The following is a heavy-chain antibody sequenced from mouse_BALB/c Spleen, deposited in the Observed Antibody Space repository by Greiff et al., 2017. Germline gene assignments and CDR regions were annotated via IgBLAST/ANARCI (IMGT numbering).Heavy chain of an antibody. CDR2: INPYNGAT. V-gene: IGHV1-31*01. CDR3: AREGTTVVAPYCDY. D-gene: IGHD1-1*01. Sequence: VQLQQSGPELVKPGASVKISCKASGYSFTGYYMHWVKQSHVKSLEWIGRINPYNGATSYNQNFKDKASLTVDKSSSTAYMELHSLTSEDSAVYYCAREGTTVVAPYCDYWGQGTTLTVSS. CDR1: GYSFTGYY. J-gene: IGHJ2*01.